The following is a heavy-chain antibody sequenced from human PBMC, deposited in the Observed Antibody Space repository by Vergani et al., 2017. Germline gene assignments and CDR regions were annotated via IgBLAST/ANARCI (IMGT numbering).Heavy chain of an antibody. J-gene: IGHJ3*01. CDR2: ISLSGNTI. CDR3: AKAQLGRTGAFDL. V-gene: IGHV3-48*03. D-gene: IGHD1-1*01. Sequence: EVQLVESGGDLVQPGGSLRLSCAVSGFTFSSYEMNWVRQAPGKGLEWVSYISLSGNTIYYADSVKGRFTISRDNAKNSLYLQMNSLRAEDTALYYCAKAQLGRTGAFDLWGQGTMVTVSS. CDR1: GFTFSSYE.